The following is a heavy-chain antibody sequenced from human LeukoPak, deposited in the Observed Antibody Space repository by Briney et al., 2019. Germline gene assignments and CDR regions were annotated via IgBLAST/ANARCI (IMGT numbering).Heavy chain of an antibody. CDR1: GFTFSSYG. J-gene: IGHJ4*02. D-gene: IGHD5-18*01. Sequence: PGGSLRLSCAASGFTFSSYGMHWVRQAPGKGLEWVAFIRCDGSNKYYADSVKGRFTISRDNSKNTLYLQMNGLRAEDTAVYYCAKDGPRYSHGPTSIDYWGQGTLVTVSS. CDR3: AKDGPRYSHGPTSIDY. CDR2: IRCDGSNK. V-gene: IGHV3-30*02.